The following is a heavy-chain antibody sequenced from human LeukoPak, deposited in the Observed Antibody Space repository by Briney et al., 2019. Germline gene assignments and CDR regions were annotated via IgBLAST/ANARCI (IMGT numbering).Heavy chain of an antibody. CDR2: ISSSGSYI. D-gene: IGHD2-2*01. V-gene: IGHV3-21*01. Sequence: GGSLRLSCAASGFKLNNYGVNWVRQAPGKGLEWVSFISSSGSYIFHADSVKGRFTISRDNAKDSVSLKMNSLKAEDTGVYFCAREPFSTDWKVTTNALDLWGQGTMVIVSS. CDR3: AREPFSTDWKVTTNALDL. J-gene: IGHJ3*01. CDR1: GFKLNNYG.